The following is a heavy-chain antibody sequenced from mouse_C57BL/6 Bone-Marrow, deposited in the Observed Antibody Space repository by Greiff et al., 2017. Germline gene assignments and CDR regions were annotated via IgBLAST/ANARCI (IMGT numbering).Heavy chain of an antibody. CDR2: INPSNGGT. J-gene: IGHJ4*01. D-gene: IGHD2-4*01. Sequence: QVQLKQPGTELVKPGASVKLSCKASGYTFTSYWMHWVKQRPGQGLEWIGNINPSNGGTNYNEKFKSKATLTVDKSSSTAYMQLSSLTSEDSAVYYCARWTYYDYDGGAYAMDYWGQGTSVTVSS. V-gene: IGHV1-53*01. CDR3: ARWTYYDYDGGAYAMDY. CDR1: GYTFTSYW.